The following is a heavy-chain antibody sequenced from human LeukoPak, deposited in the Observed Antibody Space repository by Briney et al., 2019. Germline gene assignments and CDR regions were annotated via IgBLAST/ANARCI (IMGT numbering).Heavy chain of an antibody. V-gene: IGHV3-7*01. CDR2: IKQDGTEK. J-gene: IGHJ4*02. Sequence: GGSLRLSCAASGFTFSYYWMSWVRQAPGKGPEWVANIKQDGTEKYYVDSVKGRFTISRDNAKNSLYLQMNSLRAEDTAVNYCARHYYDTSGYYGRDYFDYWGQGTLVTVSS. CDR3: ARHYYDTSGYYGRDYFDY. D-gene: IGHD3-22*01. CDR1: GFTFSYYW.